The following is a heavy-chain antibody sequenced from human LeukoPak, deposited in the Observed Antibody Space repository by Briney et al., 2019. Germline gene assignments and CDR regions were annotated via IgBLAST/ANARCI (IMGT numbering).Heavy chain of an antibody. CDR3: ARHGCTGGSCYYNWFDP. Sequence: KASETLSLTCTVSGDSINSYYWSWIRQPPGKGLEWIGYIYHSGSTNYNPPLKSRVSMSVDTSKNQFSMKLTSVTAADAAVYFCARHGCTGGSCYYNWFDPWGQGTLVTVSS. V-gene: IGHV4-59*08. D-gene: IGHD2-15*01. CDR1: GDSINSYY. J-gene: IGHJ5*02. CDR2: IYHSGST.